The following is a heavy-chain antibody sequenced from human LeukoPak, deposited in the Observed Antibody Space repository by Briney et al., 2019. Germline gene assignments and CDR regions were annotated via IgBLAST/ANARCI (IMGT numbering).Heavy chain of an antibody. CDR2: ISYDGSNK. D-gene: IGHD2-2*01. CDR3: ARSPCSSTSCWFDP. J-gene: IGHJ5*02. Sequence: GRSLRLSCAASGFTFSSYAMHWVRQAPGKGLEWVAVISYDGSNKYYADSVKGRFTISRDNSKNTLYLQMNSLRAEDTAVYYCARSPCSSTSCWFDPWGQGTLVTVSS. CDR1: GFTFSSYA. V-gene: IGHV3-30*04.